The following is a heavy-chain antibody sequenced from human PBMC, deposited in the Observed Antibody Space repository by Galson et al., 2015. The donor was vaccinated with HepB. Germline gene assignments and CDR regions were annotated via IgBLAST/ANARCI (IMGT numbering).Heavy chain of an antibody. V-gene: IGHV3-23*01. CDR1: GFTFSSYA. J-gene: IGHJ6*02. D-gene: IGHD1-26*01. CDR3: ASKGRHYYYYGMNV. Sequence: SLRLSCAASGFTFSSYAMSWVRQAPGKGLEWVSGISGSGGSTYYADSVKGRFTITRDNSKNTLFLQMNSLRAEDTAVYYCASKGRHYYYYGMNVWGQGTTVTVSS. CDR2: ISGSGGST.